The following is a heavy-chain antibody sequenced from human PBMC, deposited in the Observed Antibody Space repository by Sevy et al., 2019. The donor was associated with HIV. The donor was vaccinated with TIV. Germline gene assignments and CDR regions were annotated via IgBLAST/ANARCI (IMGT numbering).Heavy chain of an antibody. CDR2: INHSGST. CDR1: GGSFSGYY. J-gene: IGHJ1*01. Sequence: SETLSLTCAVYGGSFSGYYWSWIRQPPGKGLEWIGEINHSGSTNYNPSLKSRVTISVDTSKNQFSLKLSSVTAADTAVYYCAGTWYSSSWHRRGYFQHWGQGTLVTVSS. V-gene: IGHV4-34*01. D-gene: IGHD6-13*01. CDR3: AGTWYSSSWHRRGYFQH.